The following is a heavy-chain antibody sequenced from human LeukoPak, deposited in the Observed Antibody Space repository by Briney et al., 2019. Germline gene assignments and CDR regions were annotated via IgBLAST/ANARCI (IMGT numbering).Heavy chain of an antibody. D-gene: IGHD3-3*01. J-gene: IGHJ6*03. Sequence: PGGSLRLSCAASGFTVSSNYMSWVRQAPGKGLEWVSVIYSGGNTYYGDSVKGRFTSSRDNSKNTLYLQMNSLRAEDTAVYYCARGQGIFGVVRYYYYMDVWGKGTTVTVSS. CDR3: ARGQGIFGVVRYYYYMDV. CDR2: IYSGGNT. CDR1: GFTVSSNY. V-gene: IGHV3-53*01.